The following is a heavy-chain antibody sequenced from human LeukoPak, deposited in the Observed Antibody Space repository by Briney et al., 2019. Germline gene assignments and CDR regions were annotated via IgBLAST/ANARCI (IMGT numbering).Heavy chain of an antibody. J-gene: IGHJ4*02. CDR3: ARQPDRRQLVL. CDR2: IYSSGST. D-gene: IGHD6-13*01. Sequence: SETLCLTCTVSGGSISGYYWSWIRQPPGKGLEWIAYIYSSGSTSYNPSLKSRVTISVDTSKNQFSLKLTSVTAADTAVYYCARQPDRRQLVLWGQGTLVTVSS. V-gene: IGHV4-59*08. CDR1: GGSISGYY.